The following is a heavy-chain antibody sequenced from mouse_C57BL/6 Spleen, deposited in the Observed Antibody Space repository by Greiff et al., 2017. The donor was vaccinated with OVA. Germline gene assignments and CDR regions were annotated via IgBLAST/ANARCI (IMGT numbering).Heavy chain of an antibody. CDR2: IWSGGST. CDR1: GFSLTSYG. Sequence: VQLQQSGPGLVQPSQSLSITCTVSGFSLTSYGVHWVRQSPGKGLEWLGLIWSGGSTDYNAAFISRLSISTDNSKSQVFFQMNSLQADDTAIYYCARKGDWAPVDYWGQGTTLTVSS. D-gene: IGHD4-1*01. J-gene: IGHJ2*01. V-gene: IGHV2-2*01. CDR3: ARKGDWAPVDY.